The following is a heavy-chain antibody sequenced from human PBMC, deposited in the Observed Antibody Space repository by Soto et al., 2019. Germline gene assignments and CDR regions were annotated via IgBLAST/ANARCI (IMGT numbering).Heavy chain of an antibody. CDR2: IWYDGSNK. CDR3: ARVPRNGSYLDY. J-gene: IGHJ4*02. D-gene: IGHD1-26*01. CDR1: GFTFSSYG. V-gene: IGHV3-33*01. Sequence: QVQLVESGGGVVQPGRSLRLSCAASGFTFSSYGMHWVRQAPGKGLEWVAVIWYDGSNKYYADSMKGRFTISRDNSKNTLYLQMNSLRAEDTAVYYCARVPRNGSYLDYWGQGTLVTVSS.